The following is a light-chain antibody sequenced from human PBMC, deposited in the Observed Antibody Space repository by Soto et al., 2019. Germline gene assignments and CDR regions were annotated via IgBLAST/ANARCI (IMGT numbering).Light chain of an antibody. Sequence: QSALTQPPSASGSPGQSVTISCSGTSSDVGGYNYVSWYQQHPGKAPKLMIYEVSKRHSGVHDRFSGSKSGNTASLTVSGRQAEDEADYYCSSYAGSNNLGVFGGGTQLTVL. V-gene: IGLV2-8*01. CDR3: SSYAGSNNLGV. CDR1: SSDVGGYNY. J-gene: IGLJ2*01. CDR2: EVS.